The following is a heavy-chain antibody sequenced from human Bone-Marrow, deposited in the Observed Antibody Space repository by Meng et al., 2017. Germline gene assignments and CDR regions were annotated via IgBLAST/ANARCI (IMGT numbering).Heavy chain of an antibody. J-gene: IGHJ5*02. Sequence: QLQLQESGPGLVKPSETLSLTCTGSGGAISSRSYYWGWIRQPPGKGLEWIGSIYYSGSTYYNPSLKSRVTISVDTSKNQFSLKLSSVTAADTAVYYCARQGFLEWLLYRGNWFDPWGQGTLVTVSS. V-gene: IGHV4-39*01. CDR2: IYYSGST. CDR1: GGAISSRSYY. D-gene: IGHD3-3*01. CDR3: ARQGFLEWLLYRGNWFDP.